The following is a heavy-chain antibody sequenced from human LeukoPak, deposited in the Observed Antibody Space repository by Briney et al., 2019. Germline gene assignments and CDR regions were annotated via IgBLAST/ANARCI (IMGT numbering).Heavy chain of an antibody. CDR3: ARELPNCSGGSCYSGYWVY. CDR2: ISWNSGSI. CDR1: GFTFDDCA. D-gene: IGHD2-15*01. V-gene: IGHV3-9*01. J-gene: IGHJ4*02. Sequence: GGSLRLSCAASGFTFDDCAMHWVRQAPGKGLEWVSGISWNSGSIGYADSVKGRFTISRDNAKNSLYLQMNSLRAEDTAVYYCARELPNCSGGSCYSGYWVYWGQGTLVTVSS.